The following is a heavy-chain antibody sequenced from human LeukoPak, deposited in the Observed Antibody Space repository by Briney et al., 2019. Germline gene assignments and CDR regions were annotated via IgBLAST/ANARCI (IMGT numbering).Heavy chain of an antibody. V-gene: IGHV3-23*01. Sequence: GGSLRLSCAASGFTFSSYAMTWVRQAPGKGLEWVSATSASGGSTYYADSVKGRFPLSRDTSKSTLYLQMNSLRAEDTAVYYCAKGSAVLRGVIDYWGQGTLVTVSS. D-gene: IGHD3-10*01. CDR2: TSASGGST. CDR1: GFTFSSYA. J-gene: IGHJ4*02. CDR3: AKGSAVLRGVIDY.